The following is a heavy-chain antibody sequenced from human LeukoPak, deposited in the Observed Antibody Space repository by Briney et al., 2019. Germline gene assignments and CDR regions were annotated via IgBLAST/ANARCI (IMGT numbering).Heavy chain of an antibody. CDR2: VSGSGGST. D-gene: IGHD5-12*01. CDR3: AREVYSGYLDY. J-gene: IGHJ4*02. Sequence: GGSLRLSCAASGFTFTSYGMSWVRQAPGKGLDWVSAVSGSGGSTNYADSVTGRFTISRDNSKNTLYLQMNSLRAEDTAVYYCAREVYSGYLDYWGQGTLVTVSS. V-gene: IGHV3-23*01. CDR1: GFTFTSYG.